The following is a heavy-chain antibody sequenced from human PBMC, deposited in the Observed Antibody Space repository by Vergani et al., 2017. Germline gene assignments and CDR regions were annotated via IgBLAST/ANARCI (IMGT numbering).Heavy chain of an antibody. CDR2: IHNRGKT. Sequence: QVRLEESGPGLVKPSETLSLTCSVSGYSIGSGFYWAWIRQSPGEGLQWLTSIHNRGKTYHNPSLKSRVSVSLDTSKNRFSLNLTSVTATDTAVYYCARLSWLRFRTGNYFEYWGQGNLVTVSS. J-gene: IGHJ4*02. D-gene: IGHD5-12*01. CDR1: GYSIGSGFY. V-gene: IGHV4-38-2*01. CDR3: ARLSWLRFRTGNYFEY.